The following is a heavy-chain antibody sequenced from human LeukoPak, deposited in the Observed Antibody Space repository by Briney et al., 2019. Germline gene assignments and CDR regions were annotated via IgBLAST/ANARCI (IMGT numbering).Heavy chain of an antibody. CDR2: IYYSGST. V-gene: IGHV4-59*08. D-gene: IGHD6-13*01. Sequence: KPSETLSLPCTFSGASIRNYYWSWIRQSPGKGLEWIEYIYYSGSTNYNPSLESRVAMSVDTSKNQFSLRLSSVTAADTAIYYCARRYSSSWYVGFFDPWGQGTLVTVSS. J-gene: IGHJ5*02. CDR3: ARRYSSSWYVGFFDP. CDR1: GASIRNYY.